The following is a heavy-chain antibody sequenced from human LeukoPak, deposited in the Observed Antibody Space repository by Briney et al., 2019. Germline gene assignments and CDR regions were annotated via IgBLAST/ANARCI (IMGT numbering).Heavy chain of an antibody. CDR2: ISSSGVST. Sequence: GGSLRLSCAASGFTFSSYAMSWVRQAPGEGLEWVSSISSSGVSTYYADSVKGRFTISRDNSENTLFLQMNSLRAEDTAVYYCAKRARGLSYQDAFDTWGQGTLVTVSS. V-gene: IGHV3-23*01. D-gene: IGHD5-18*01. CDR1: GFTFSSYA. CDR3: AKRARGLSYQDAFDT. J-gene: IGHJ3*02.